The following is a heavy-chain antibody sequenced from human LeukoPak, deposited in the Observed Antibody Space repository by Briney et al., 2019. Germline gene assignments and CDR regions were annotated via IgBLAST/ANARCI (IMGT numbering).Heavy chain of an antibody. CDR2: ISGSGGST. CDR1: GFTFSSYA. V-gene: IGHV3-23*01. CDR3: AKFLPTHIVVANYYFDY. D-gene: IGHD2-21*01. Sequence: GGSLRLSCAASGFTFSSYAMSWVRQAPGKGLEWVSAISGSGGSTYYADSVKGRFTISRDNSKNTLYLQMNSLRAEDTAVYYCAKFLPTHIVVANYYFDYWGQGTLITVSS. J-gene: IGHJ4*02.